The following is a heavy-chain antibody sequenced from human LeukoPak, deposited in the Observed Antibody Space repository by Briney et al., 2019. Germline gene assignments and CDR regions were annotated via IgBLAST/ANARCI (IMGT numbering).Heavy chain of an antibody. CDR1: GFTFSSYS. V-gene: IGHV3-21*01. Sequence: GGSLRLSCAASGFTFSSYSMNWVRQAPGKGLEWVSSITSSSSYEFYADSVKGRFTISRDNAKNSLYLQMNSLRAEDTAVYYCARGYCSGGSCYRYEDYWGQGTLVTVSS. CDR3: ARGYCSGGSCYRYEDY. D-gene: IGHD2-15*01. J-gene: IGHJ4*02. CDR2: ITSSSSYE.